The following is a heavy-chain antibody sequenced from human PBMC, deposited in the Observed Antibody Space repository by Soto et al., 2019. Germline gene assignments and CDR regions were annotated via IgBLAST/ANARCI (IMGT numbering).Heavy chain of an antibody. V-gene: IGHV3-23*01. Sequence: EVQLLESGGGLVQPGGYLRLSCAASGYTFSSYAMSWVRQAPGKGLEWVSAISGSGGSTYYADSVKGRFTISRDNSKNTLYLQMNSLRAEDTAVYYCAKAGYSGSYFDYWGQGTLVTVSS. D-gene: IGHD1-26*01. J-gene: IGHJ4*02. CDR1: GYTFSSYA. CDR2: ISGSGGST. CDR3: AKAGYSGSYFDY.